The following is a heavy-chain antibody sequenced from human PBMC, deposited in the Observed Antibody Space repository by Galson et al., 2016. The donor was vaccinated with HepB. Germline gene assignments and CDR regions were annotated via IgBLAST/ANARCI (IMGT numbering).Heavy chain of an antibody. Sequence: SLRLSCAASGFTFINAWMTWVRQAPGKGLEWVGRIKSKTDGGTTDYAAPVKGRFTISRDDSKNTLYLQMDSLKTEDTAVCYCTTEMRSSDYYYGFDYWGQGTLVTVSS. J-gene: IGHJ4*02. CDR2: IKSKTDGGTT. V-gene: IGHV3-15*01. D-gene: IGHD3-22*01. CDR1: GFTFINAW. CDR3: TTEMRSSDYYYGFDY.